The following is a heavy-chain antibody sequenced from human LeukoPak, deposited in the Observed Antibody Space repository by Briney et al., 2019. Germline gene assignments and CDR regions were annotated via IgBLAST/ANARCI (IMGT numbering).Heavy chain of an antibody. Sequence: SETLSLTCSVSGVSISSYYWSWIRQPPGKGLEWIGYIFYSGSTNYNPSLKSRVTISADTSKNQFSLKLSSVTAADTAVYYCAREELAAAGDYWGQGTLVTVSS. CDR2: IFYSGST. V-gene: IGHV4-59*01. D-gene: IGHD6-13*01. CDR3: AREELAAAGDY. CDR1: GVSISSYY. J-gene: IGHJ4*02.